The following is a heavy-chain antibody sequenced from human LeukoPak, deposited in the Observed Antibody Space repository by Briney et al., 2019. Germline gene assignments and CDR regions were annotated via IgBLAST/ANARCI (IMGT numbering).Heavy chain of an antibody. CDR2: IIPIFGIA. CDR3: AREVVPAAIEFGFDY. D-gene: IGHD2-2*02. CDR1: GGTFSSYA. V-gene: IGHV1-69*13. J-gene: IGHJ4*02. Sequence: SVKVSCKASGGTFSSYAISWVRQAPGQGLEWMGRIIPIFGIANYEQKFQGRVTITADESTSTAHMELSSLRSEDTAVYYCAREVVPAAIEFGFDYWGQGTLVTVSS.